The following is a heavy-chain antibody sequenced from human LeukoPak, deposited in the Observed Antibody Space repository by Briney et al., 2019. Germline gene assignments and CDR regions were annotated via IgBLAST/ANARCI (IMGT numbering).Heavy chain of an antibody. V-gene: IGHV4-59*01. Sequence: SETLSLTCTVSGGSISSYYWSWIRQPPGKGLEWIGYIYYSGSTNYNPSLKSQVTISVDSSKNQFSLKLSSVTAADTAVYYWASAHPHFDYWGQGTLVTVSS. CDR1: GGSISSYY. J-gene: IGHJ4*02. CDR3: ASAHPHFDY. CDR2: IYYSGST.